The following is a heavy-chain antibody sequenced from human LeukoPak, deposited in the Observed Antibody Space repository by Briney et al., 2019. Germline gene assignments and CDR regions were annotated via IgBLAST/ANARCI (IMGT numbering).Heavy chain of an antibody. CDR3: AKEEDDYFDY. CDR2: ISGSGGTT. J-gene: IGHJ4*02. D-gene: IGHD2-15*01. Sequence: PGGSLRLSCAASGFTFSNYAMSWVRQAPGKGLEWVSSISGSGGTTYDADSVKGRFTISRDNSKNTLYLQMNSLRAEDTAVYYCAKEEDDYFDYWGQGTLVTVSS. V-gene: IGHV3-23*01. CDR1: GFTFSNYA.